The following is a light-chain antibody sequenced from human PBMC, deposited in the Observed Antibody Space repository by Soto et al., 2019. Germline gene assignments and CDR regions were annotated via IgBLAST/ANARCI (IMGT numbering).Light chain of an antibody. CDR2: GAS. CDR1: QSVSSNY. CDR3: QRHGTSPPYT. Sequence: EIVLTQSPGTLFLSPGERVTLSCRASQSVSSNYLAWYQQKPGQAPRLLIHGASIRAAGIPDRFSGSGFGTDFTLTINSLEPEDFAVYYCQRHGTSPPYTFGQGNKLE. J-gene: IGKJ2*01. V-gene: IGKV3-20*01.